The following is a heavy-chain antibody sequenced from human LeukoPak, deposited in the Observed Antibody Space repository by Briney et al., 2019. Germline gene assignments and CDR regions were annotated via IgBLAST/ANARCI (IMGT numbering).Heavy chain of an antibody. CDR1: GFTFSSYG. CDR2: IRDDGSNK. Sequence: GGSLRLSCAASGFTFSSYGMHWVRQAPGKGLEWVAFIRDDGSNKYHADSVKGRITISRDNSKSTLFLQMNSLRAEDTAVYYCAELGITMIGGVWGKGTTVTISS. V-gene: IGHV3-30*02. J-gene: IGHJ6*04. D-gene: IGHD3-10*02. CDR3: AELGITMIGGV.